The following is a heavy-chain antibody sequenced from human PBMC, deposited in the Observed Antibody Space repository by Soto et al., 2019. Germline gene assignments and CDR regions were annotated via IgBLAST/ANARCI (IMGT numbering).Heavy chain of an antibody. CDR2: ISSSSSYI. Sequence: PGGSLRLSCAASGFTFSSYSMNWVRQAPGKGLEWVSSISSSSSYIYYADSVKGRFTISRDNAKNSLYLQMNSLRAEDTAVYYCAREVRNFNCSSTSCYESWYFDYWGQGTLVTVSS. CDR3: AREVRNFNCSSTSCYESWYFDY. CDR1: GFTFSSYS. D-gene: IGHD2-2*01. J-gene: IGHJ4*02. V-gene: IGHV3-21*01.